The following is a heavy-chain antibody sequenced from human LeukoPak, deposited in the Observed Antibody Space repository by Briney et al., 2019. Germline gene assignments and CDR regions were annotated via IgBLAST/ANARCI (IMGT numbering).Heavy chain of an antibody. CDR3: VKDSLWFGELLTPGAFDI. J-gene: IGHJ3*02. V-gene: IGHV3-64D*06. CDR2: ISSNGGST. Sequence: PGGSLRLSCSASGFTFSSYAMHWVRQAPGKGLEYVSAISSNGGSTYYADSVKGRFTISRDNSKNTLYLQMSSLRAEDTAVYYCVKDSLWFGELLTPGAFDIWGQGTMVTVSS. D-gene: IGHD3-10*01. CDR1: GFTFSSYA.